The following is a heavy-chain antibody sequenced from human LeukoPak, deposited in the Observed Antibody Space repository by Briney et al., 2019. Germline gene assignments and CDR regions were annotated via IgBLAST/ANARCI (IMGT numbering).Heavy chain of an antibody. J-gene: IGHJ4*02. CDR2: IYHSGST. CDR3: AGIIVGATSYDY. Sequence: PSGTLSLTCTVSGYSISSGYYWGWIRQPPGKGLEWIGSIYHSGSTYYNPSLKSRVTISVDTSKNQFSLKLSSVTAADTAVYYCAGIIVGATSYDYWGQGTLVTVSS. D-gene: IGHD1-26*01. CDR1: GYSISSGYY. V-gene: IGHV4-38-2*02.